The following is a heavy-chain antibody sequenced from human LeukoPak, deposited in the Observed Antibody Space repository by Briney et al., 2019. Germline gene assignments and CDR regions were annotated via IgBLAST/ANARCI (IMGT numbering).Heavy chain of an antibody. V-gene: IGHV4-39*01. Sequence: SETLSLTCTVSGGSISSSSYSWGWIRQPPGKGLEWIGSIYYSGSTYYNPSLKSRVTISVDTSKNQFSLKLSSVTAADTAVYYCARTDYDFWSGYFNWFDPWGQGTLVTVSS. CDR3: ARTDYDFWSGYFNWFDP. D-gene: IGHD3-3*01. CDR2: IYYSGST. J-gene: IGHJ5*02. CDR1: GGSISSSSYS.